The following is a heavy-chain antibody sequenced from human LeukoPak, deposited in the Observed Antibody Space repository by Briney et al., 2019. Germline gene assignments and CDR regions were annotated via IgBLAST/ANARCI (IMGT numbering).Heavy chain of an antibody. CDR3: ARFHNSGGFFYPDDY. Sequence: SDTLSLTCTVSGGSISGYDGSWIRQPAGKGLEWSGRIHATGNTIYNPSLKSRLSMSVDTSTNQFSLELKSVTAADAAVYYCARFHNSGGFFYPDDYWGQGTQVTVSS. CDR2: IHATGNT. J-gene: IGHJ4*02. V-gene: IGHV4-4*07. CDR1: GGSISGYD. D-gene: IGHD2-15*01.